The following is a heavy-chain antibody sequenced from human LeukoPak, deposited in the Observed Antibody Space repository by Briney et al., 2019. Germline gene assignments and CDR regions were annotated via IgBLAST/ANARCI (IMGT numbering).Heavy chain of an antibody. CDR3: ARDGTDY. CDR1: GFTFSTYA. D-gene: IGHD1-26*01. J-gene: IGHJ4*02. V-gene: IGHV3-64*01. CDR2: ISSNGGTT. Sequence: GGSLRLSCAASGFTFSTYAMPWVRRAPGKGLEYVSFISSNGGTTYYVNSVKGRFTISRDNSKNTLYLQMGSLRPDDMAVYYCARDGTDYWGQGTLVTVSS.